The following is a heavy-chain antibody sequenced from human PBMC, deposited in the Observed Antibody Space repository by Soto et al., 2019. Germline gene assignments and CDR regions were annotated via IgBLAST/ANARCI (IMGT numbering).Heavy chain of an antibody. V-gene: IGHV1-2*02. Sequence: ASVKVSGKASGYTFTGDYIHWVRPAPGQGPEWMGWINTNSGGTGYAQKFQVRVTMTRDPSITTGYMVLSRLRSDDTAVYYCARGNSDHGDEFSYGGQGTPVTVSS. CDR3: ARGNSDHGDEFSY. CDR1: GYTFTGDY. D-gene: IGHD4-17*01. CDR2: INTNSGGT. J-gene: IGHJ4*02.